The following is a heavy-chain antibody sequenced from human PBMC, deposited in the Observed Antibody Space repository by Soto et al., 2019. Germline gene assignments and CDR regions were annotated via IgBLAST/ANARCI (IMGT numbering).Heavy chain of an antibody. CDR3: ARANVEAYVGSSQHYYYYGMDV. D-gene: IGHD6-6*01. V-gene: IGHV6-1*01. CDR1: GDSVSSNSAA. Sequence: SQTLSLTCAISGDSVSSNSAAWNWIRQSPSRGLEWLGRTYYRSKWYNDYAVSVKSRITINPDTSKNQFSLQLNSVTPEDTAVYYCARANVEAYVGSSQHYYYYGMDVWGQGTTVTVSS. CDR2: TYYRSKWYN. J-gene: IGHJ6*02.